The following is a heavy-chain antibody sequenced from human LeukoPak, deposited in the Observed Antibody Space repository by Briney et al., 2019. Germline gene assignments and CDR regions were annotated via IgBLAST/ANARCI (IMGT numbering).Heavy chain of an antibody. CDR1: GYSISSDYY. CDR2: IYHSGST. V-gene: IGHV4-38-2*02. J-gene: IGHJ5*02. D-gene: IGHD6-13*01. Sequence: KPSETLSLTCTVSGYSISSDYYWGWIRQPPGKGLEWIGSIYHSGSTYYNPSLKSRVTISVDTSKNQFSLKLSSVTAADTAVYYCARGEAAAGTPRGWLWFDPWGQGTLVTVSS. CDR3: ARGEAAAGTPRGWLWFDP.